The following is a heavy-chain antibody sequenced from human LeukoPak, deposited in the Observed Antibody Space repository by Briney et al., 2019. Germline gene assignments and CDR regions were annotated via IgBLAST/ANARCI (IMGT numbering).Heavy chain of an antibody. V-gene: IGHV4-61*01. Sequence: SETLSLTCTVSGGSVSSGSYYWSWIRQPPGKGLEWIGYISYSGRTNYNPSLESRVTISVDTSKNQFSLKLSSVTAADTAMYYCARDRSVKGHYYYGMDVWGQGTTVTVSS. CDR2: ISYSGRT. J-gene: IGHJ6*02. CDR3: ARDRSVKGHYYYGMDV. D-gene: IGHD6-6*01. CDR1: GGSVSSGSYY.